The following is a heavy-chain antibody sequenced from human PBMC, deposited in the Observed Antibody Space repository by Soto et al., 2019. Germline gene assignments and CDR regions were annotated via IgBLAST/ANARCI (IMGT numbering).Heavy chain of an antibody. CDR2: IWHDESYY. CDR3: ARDWRERSLDH. Sequence: QVQLVESGGGVVQPGWSMRLSWVTSGFTFNDYRMHWVRQAPRTGLEWVAVIWHDESYYFYSDSVKGRFTISRDIPMNPVYLQMDCLRPADTAVYFCARDWRERSLDHWGQATLVTVSS. CDR1: GFTFNDYR. V-gene: IGHV3-33*01. J-gene: IGHJ4*02. D-gene: IGHD1-26*01.